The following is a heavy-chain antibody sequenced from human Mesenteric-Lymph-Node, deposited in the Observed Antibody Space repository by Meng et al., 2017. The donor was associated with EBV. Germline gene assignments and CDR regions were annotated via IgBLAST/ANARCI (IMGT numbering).Heavy chain of an antibody. CDR1: GFTVSSNY. CDR2: IYSGENT. CDR3: ARDHSNLHVTFDY. Sequence: EVHLVGLGGGFIQPGGSPRLSCASSGFTVSSNYMSWVRQAPGKGLEWISVIYSGENTDYSDSVKGRFTISRDISKNTLYLQMNSLRAEDTAMYYCARDHSNLHVTFDYWGQGTLVTVSS. J-gene: IGHJ4*02. V-gene: IGHV3-53*01. D-gene: IGHD1-1*01.